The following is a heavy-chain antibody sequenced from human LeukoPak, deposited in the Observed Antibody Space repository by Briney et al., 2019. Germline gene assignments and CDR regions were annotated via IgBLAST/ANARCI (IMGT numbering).Heavy chain of an antibody. CDR1: GGTFSSYA. CDR2: IIPIFGTA. J-gene: IGHJ4*02. Sequence: SVTVSCTASGGTFSSYAISWVRQAPGQGLEWMGGIIPIFGTANYAQKFQGRVTITADESTSTAYMELSSLRSEDTAVYYCASYSGSYGEWDYWGQGTLVTVSS. D-gene: IGHD1-26*01. CDR3: ASYSGSYGEWDY. V-gene: IGHV1-69*01.